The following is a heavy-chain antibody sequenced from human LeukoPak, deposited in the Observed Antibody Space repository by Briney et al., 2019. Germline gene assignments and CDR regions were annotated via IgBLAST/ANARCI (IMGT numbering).Heavy chain of an antibody. V-gene: IGHV1-46*01. D-gene: IGHD2-2*02. Sequence: ASVKVSCKASGYTFTSYYMHWVRQAPGQGLEWMGIINPSGGSTSYAQKFQGRVTMTRDTSTSTVYMELSSLRSEDTAVYYCAAGRYCSSTSCYKEDNWFDPWGQGTLVTVSS. CDR2: INPSGGST. J-gene: IGHJ5*02. CDR3: AAGRYCSSTSCYKEDNWFDP. CDR1: GYTFTSYY.